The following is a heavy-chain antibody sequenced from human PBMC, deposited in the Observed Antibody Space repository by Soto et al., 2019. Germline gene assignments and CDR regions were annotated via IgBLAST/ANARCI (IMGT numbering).Heavy chain of an antibody. J-gene: IGHJ6*02. CDR3: ARDPRSYDILTGSDYYYGMDV. Sequence: AASVKVSCKASGGTFSSYAISWVRQAPGQGLEWMGGIIPIFGTANYAQKFQGRVTITADESTSTAYMELSSLRSEDTAVYYCARDPRSYDILTGSDYYYGMDVWGQGTTVTVSS. CDR1: GGTFSSYA. CDR2: IIPIFGTA. D-gene: IGHD3-9*01. V-gene: IGHV1-69*13.